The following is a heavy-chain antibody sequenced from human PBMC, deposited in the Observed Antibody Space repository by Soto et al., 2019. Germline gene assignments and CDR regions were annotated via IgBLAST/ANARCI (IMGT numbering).Heavy chain of an antibody. CDR1: GHTFTNFA. V-gene: IGHV1-3*04. J-gene: IGHJ6*02. CDR2: VNTGNGNT. CDR3: ARDRSALPAAVRNGMDV. Sequence: VASVKVSGKAPGHTFTNFAIHWVRQAPGQSLEWMGWVNTGNGNTKYSQKFQCRVTITRDTSASTAYMELISLRSDDSAVYYCARDRSALPAAVRNGMDVWGQGTSVTVSS. D-gene: IGHD6-13*01.